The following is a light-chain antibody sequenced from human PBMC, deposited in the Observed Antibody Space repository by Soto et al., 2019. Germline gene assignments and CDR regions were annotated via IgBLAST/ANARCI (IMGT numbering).Light chain of an antibody. Sequence: EIVLTQSPGTLSLSPGRRATLSCRASHSVSSNYLAWYQQKPGRAPRLPLYGASSRATGIPDRFSGSGSGTDFTLTIRRLEPEDFAVYYCQQYGSSSPWTFGQGTKVDIK. CDR2: GAS. J-gene: IGKJ1*01. CDR3: QQYGSSSPWT. V-gene: IGKV3-20*01. CDR1: HSVSSNY.